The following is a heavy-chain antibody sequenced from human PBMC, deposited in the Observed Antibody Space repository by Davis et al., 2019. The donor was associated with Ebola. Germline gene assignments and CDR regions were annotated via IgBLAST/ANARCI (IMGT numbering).Heavy chain of an antibody. CDR1: GISFSNYG. D-gene: IGHD6-19*01. CDR3: AKAPSIAVAGTGGYFDY. V-gene: IGHV3-30*18. J-gene: IGHJ4*02. CDR2: ISPDGSDK. Sequence: GGSLRLSCAASGISFSNYGMFWVRQAPGKVMVWVSVISPDGSDKNYADSGKGRFTISRDNSKNTLYLQMNSLRAEDTAVYYCAKAPSIAVAGTGGYFDYWGQGTLVTVSS.